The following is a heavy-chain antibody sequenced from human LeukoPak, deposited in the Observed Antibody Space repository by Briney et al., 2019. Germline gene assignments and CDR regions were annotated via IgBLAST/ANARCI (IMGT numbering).Heavy chain of an antibody. CDR1: GLTFSTYA. CDR3: ARSGRYFDWLLSPD. D-gene: IGHD3-9*01. V-gene: IGHV3-30-3*01. CDR2: ISYDGSNK. J-gene: IGHJ4*02. Sequence: PGGSLRLSCAASGLTFSTYAMHWVRQAPGKGLEWVAVISYDGSNKYYADSVKGRFTISRDNSKNTLYLQMNSLRTEDTAEYYCARSGRYFDWLLSPDWGQGTLVTVSS.